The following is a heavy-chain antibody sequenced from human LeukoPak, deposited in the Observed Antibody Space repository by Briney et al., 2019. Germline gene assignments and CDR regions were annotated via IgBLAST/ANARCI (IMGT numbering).Heavy chain of an antibody. J-gene: IGHJ4*02. V-gene: IGHV1-69*13. Sequence: GASVKVSCKASGGTFSSYAISWVRQAPGQGLASMGGIIPIFGTANYAQKFQGRVTITADESTSTAYMELSSLRSEDTAVYYCARGDFWSGYDLIRVTTPIDYWGQGTLVTVSS. CDR1: GGTFSSYA. CDR3: ARGDFWSGYDLIRVTTPIDY. D-gene: IGHD3-3*01. CDR2: IIPIFGTA.